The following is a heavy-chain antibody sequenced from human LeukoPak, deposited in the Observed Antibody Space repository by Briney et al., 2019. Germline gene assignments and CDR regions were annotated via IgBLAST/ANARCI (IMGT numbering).Heavy chain of an antibody. V-gene: IGHV3-7*04. CDR2: IKEDGSKE. J-gene: IGHJ5*02. D-gene: IGHD2-21*01. CDR1: GFTFSSQW. Sequence: GGSLRLFCAASGFTFSSQWMSLVRQAPGKGLEWVANIKEDGSKENYEDSVKGRFTISRDNAKNSLYLQMSSLRAEDTAIYYCARAYSWGQGTRVTVSS. CDR3: ARAYS.